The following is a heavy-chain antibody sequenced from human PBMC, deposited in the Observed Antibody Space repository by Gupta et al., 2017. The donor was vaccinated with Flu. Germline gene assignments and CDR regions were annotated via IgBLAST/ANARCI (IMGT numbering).Heavy chain of an antibody. Sequence: LLLESGGGLIRPGGSLRLSCAASGFPFSRFAITWVRQAPGKGLEWVSGISENGGSTYHADSVKGRFSISRDNSKNTLFLQMNSLRAEDTAVYYCAKRSAATNYYYYGMDVWGPGTTVTVSS. V-gene: IGHV3-23*01. CDR3: AKRSAATNYYYYGMDV. CDR1: GFPFSRFA. CDR2: ISENGGST. J-gene: IGHJ6*02. D-gene: IGHD2-15*01.